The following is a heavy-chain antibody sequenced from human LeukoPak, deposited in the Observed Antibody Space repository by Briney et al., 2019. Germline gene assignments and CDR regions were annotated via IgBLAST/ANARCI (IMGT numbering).Heavy chain of an antibody. V-gene: IGHV3-23*01. D-gene: IGHD4-23*01. Sequence: GGSLRLSCAASGFTFSSYMMSWVRQSPGKGLEWVSGISGSGGRTYYADSVKGRFTISRDNSKNTLYLQMNSLRAEDTAVYYCAKDRGNLNFQYFGYWGQGTLVTVSS. J-gene: IGHJ4*02. CDR2: ISGSGGRT. CDR1: GFTFSSYM. CDR3: AKDRGNLNFQYFGY.